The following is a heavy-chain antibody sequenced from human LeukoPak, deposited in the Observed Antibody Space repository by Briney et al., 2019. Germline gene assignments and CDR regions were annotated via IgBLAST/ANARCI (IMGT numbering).Heavy chain of an antibody. Sequence: SETLSLTCAVYGGSFSGYYWSWIRQPPGKGLEWIGEINHSGSTNYNPSLKSRVTISVDTSKNQFSLKLSSVTAADTAVYYCARELAKGVVPAAITANWFDPWGQGTLVTVSS. CDR1: GGSFSGYY. D-gene: IGHD2-2*01. CDR2: INHSGST. J-gene: IGHJ5*02. CDR3: ARELAKGVVPAAITANWFDP. V-gene: IGHV4-34*01.